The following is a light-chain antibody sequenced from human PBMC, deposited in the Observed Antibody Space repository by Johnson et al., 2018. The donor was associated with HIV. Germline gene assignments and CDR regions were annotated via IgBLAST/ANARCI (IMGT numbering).Light chain of an antibody. CDR2: ENN. CDR3: GTWDSSLSLLYV. CDR1: SSNVGSSF. J-gene: IGLJ1*01. Sequence: QPVLTQPPSVSAAPVQTVTISCSGSSSNVGSSFVSWYQQLPGTAPKLLIYENNKRPSGIPDRFSGSKSGTSATLGITGLQTGDEADYYCGTWDSSLSLLYVFGTGTKVTVL. V-gene: IGLV1-51*02.